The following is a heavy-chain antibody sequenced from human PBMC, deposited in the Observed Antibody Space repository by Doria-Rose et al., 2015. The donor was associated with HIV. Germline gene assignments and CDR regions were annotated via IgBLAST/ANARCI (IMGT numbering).Heavy chain of an antibody. CDR1: RYTFTNYG. CDR3: ARELYYYDSSGYPAFDY. CDR2: INPYNDNT. D-gene: IGHD3-22*01. J-gene: IGHJ4*02. Sequence: QVQLVQSGAEVKKPGASVKVSCKASRYTFTNYGINWVRQAPGQGLEWMGWINPYNDNTYYAQKLQGRVTMTTDTSTSTAYMELRSLRSDDTAVYYCARELYYYDSSGYPAFDYWGQGTLVTVSS. V-gene: IGHV1-18*01.